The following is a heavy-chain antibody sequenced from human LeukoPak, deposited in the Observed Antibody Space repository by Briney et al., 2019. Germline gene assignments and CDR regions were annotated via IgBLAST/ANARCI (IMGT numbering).Heavy chain of an antibody. D-gene: IGHD1-26*01. CDR3: ARRPGGELLGFDP. J-gene: IGHJ5*02. Sequence: SETLSLTCAVYGGSFSGYYWSWIRQPPGKGLEWIGEINHSGSTNYNPSLKSRVTISVDTSKNQFSLKLSSVTAADTAVYYCARRPGGELLGFDPWGQGTLVTVSS. V-gene: IGHV4-34*01. CDR1: GGSFSGYY. CDR2: INHSGST.